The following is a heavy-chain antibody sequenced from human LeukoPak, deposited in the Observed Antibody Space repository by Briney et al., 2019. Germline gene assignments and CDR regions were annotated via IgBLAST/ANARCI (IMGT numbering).Heavy chain of an antibody. Sequence: SETLSLTCTVSGGSISSSSYYWGWIRQPPGKGLEWIGSIYYSGSTYYNPSLKSRVTISVDTSKNQFSLKLSSVTAADTAVYYCARAGWEGTFDYWGQGTLVTVSS. J-gene: IGHJ4*02. CDR2: IYYSGST. D-gene: IGHD1-26*01. CDR1: GGSISSSSYY. V-gene: IGHV4-39*01. CDR3: ARAGWEGTFDY.